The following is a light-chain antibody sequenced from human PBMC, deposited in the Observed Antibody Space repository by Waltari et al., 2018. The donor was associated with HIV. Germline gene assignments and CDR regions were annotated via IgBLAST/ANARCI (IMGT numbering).Light chain of an antibody. Sequence: QSVLTQPPSVSAAPGQKVTISCSGSRSNIGKKSVSWYQHLPGTDPKLLIYDNNKRPAGIPDRFSGSKSGTSATLGITGLQTGDEADYYCGTWDSSLSGGVFGTGTKVTVL. V-gene: IGLV1-51*01. CDR1: RSNIGKKS. CDR3: GTWDSSLSGGV. J-gene: IGLJ1*01. CDR2: DNN.